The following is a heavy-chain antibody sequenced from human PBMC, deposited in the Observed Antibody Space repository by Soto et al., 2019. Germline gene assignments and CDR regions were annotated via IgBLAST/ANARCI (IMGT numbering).Heavy chain of an antibody. D-gene: IGHD5-12*01. CDR1: GFTFSSYS. CDR3: ARAREMATIYYFDY. Sequence: GGSLRLSCAASGFTFSSYSMNWVRQAPGKGLEWVSSISSSSSYIYYADSVKGRFTISRDNAKNSLYLQMNSLRAEDTAVYYRARAREMATIYYFDYWGQGTLVTVSS. J-gene: IGHJ4*02. V-gene: IGHV3-21*01. CDR2: ISSSSSYI.